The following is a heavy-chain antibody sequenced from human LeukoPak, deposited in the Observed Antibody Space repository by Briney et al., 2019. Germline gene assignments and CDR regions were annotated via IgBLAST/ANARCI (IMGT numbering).Heavy chain of an antibody. CDR1: GFTVSSNS. Sequence: GGSLRLSCTVSGFTVSSNSMSWVRQAPGKGLEWVATIKQDGSEIYYMDSVRGRFTISRDNAQNSLYLQMNSLRDEDTAIYFCASLWEGGYWGQGTLVTVSS. CDR3: ASLWEGGY. CDR2: IKQDGSEI. D-gene: IGHD3-16*01. J-gene: IGHJ4*02. V-gene: IGHV3-7*01.